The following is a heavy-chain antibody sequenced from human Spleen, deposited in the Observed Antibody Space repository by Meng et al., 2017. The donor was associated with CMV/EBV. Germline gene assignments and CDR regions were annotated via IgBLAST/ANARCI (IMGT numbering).Heavy chain of an antibody. Sequence: GSLRLSCSVSGDAVGGDFWSWIRQPPGKGLEWLGAIEYTGTTKYNPSLSSRITMSVDTSKNQFSLNLKFVTAADTATYYCTRVLHHYYGMDAWGQGTRVTVSS. CDR1: GDAVGGDF. CDR2: IEYTGTT. CDR3: TRVLHHYYGMDA. J-gene: IGHJ6*02. V-gene: IGHV4-59*02.